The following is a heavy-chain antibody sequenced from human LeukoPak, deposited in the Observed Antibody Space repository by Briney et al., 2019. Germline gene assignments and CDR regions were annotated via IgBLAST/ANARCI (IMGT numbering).Heavy chain of an antibody. D-gene: IGHD2-15*01. CDR3: YGYWGTVDY. CDR1: GGSFSGYY. CDR2: INHSGST. J-gene: IGHJ4*02. Sequence: PSETLSLTCAVYGGSFSGYYWSWIRQPPGKGLEWIGEINHSGSTNYNPSLKSRVTISVDTSKNQFSLKLNSVTAADTAVYYCYGYWGTVDYWGQGTLVTVSS. V-gene: IGHV4-34*03.